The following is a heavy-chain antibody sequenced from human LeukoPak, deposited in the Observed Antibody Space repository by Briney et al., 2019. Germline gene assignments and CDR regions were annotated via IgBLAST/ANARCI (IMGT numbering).Heavy chain of an antibody. CDR2: ITPIFGTA. CDR3: AVGGYGDYGSYYYYGMDV. CDR1: GGTFSRFT. D-gene: IGHD4-17*01. Sequence: GASVKVSCKASGGTFSRFTISWVRQAPGQGFEWMGGITPIFGTANFAQKFQGRVSITADESTSTAFMELSSLRSEDTAVYYCAVGGYGDYGSYYYYGMDVWGQGTTVTVSS. J-gene: IGHJ6*02. V-gene: IGHV1-69*13.